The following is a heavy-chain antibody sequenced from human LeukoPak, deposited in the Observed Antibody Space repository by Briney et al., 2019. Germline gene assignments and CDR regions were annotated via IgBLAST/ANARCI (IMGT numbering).Heavy chain of an antibody. Sequence: GGSLRLSCAASGFTFSSYGMHWVRQAPGKGLEWVAVIWYDGSNKYYADSVKGRFTTSRDNSKNTLYLQMNSLRAEDTAVYYCARDRVEYGSGSYGSPYTLYYYYYGMDVWGQGTTVTVSS. D-gene: IGHD3-10*01. CDR2: IWYDGSNK. J-gene: IGHJ6*02. CDR3: ARDRVEYGSGSYGSPYTLYYYYYGMDV. V-gene: IGHV3-33*01. CDR1: GFTFSSYG.